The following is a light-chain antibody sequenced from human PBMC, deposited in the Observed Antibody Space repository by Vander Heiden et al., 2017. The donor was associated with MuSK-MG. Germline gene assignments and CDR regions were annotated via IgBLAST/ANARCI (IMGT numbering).Light chain of an antibody. V-gene: IGKV1-5*03. CDR3: QQDNSYSLT. J-gene: IGKJ4*01. Sequence: DIQIIPSPSTLSASVGDRVTITCRASQSISSWLAWFQQKPWKAPKLLIYKASSLESGVPSRFSGSGSGTEFTLTISSLQPDDFATYYCQQDNSYSLTFGGGTKVEIK. CDR2: KAS. CDR1: QSISSW.